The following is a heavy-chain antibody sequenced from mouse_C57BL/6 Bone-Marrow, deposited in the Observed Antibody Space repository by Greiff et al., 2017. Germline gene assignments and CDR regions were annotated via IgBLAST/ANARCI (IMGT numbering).Heavy chain of an antibody. V-gene: IGHV14-2*01. CDR3: ARDYGSSPFAY. CDR1: GFNINDYS. J-gene: IGHJ3*01. Sequence: VQLQQPGAELVKPGASVKLSCTASGFNINDYSMHWVKQRTEQGLEWIGRIDPEDGETKYAQKFQGKATITADTSSNTAYLQLSSLTSEDTAVYCCARDYGSSPFAYWDQGTLVTVSA. D-gene: IGHD1-1*01. CDR2: IDPEDGET.